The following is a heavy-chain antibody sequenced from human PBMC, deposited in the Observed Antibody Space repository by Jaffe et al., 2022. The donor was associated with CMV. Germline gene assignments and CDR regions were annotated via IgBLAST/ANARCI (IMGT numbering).Heavy chain of an antibody. V-gene: IGHV4-34*01. J-gene: IGHJ5*02. CDR2: INHSGST. D-gene: IGHD1-26*01. CDR1: GGSFSGYY. Sequence: QVQLQQWGAGLLKPSETLSLTCAVYGGSFSGYYWSWIRQPPGKGLEWIGEINHSGSTNYNPSLKSRVTISVDTSKNQFSLKLSSVTAADTAVYYCASSLGSSRFLARFDPWGQGTLVTVSS. CDR3: ASSLGSSRFLARFDP.